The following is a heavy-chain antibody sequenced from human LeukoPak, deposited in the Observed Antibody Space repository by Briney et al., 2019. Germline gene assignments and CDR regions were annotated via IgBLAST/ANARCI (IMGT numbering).Heavy chain of an antibody. Sequence: GGSLRLSCAASGFTFSSYWMHWVRQVPGKGLVWVSRIKGDGTSTSYADSVKGRFTISRDNAKNTLYLQMNSLRGEDTAVYYCARGGGITWYDFDFWGQGTLVTVSS. V-gene: IGHV3-74*01. J-gene: IGHJ4*02. D-gene: IGHD6-13*01. CDR1: GFTFSSYW. CDR3: ARGGGITWYDFDF. CDR2: IKGDGTST.